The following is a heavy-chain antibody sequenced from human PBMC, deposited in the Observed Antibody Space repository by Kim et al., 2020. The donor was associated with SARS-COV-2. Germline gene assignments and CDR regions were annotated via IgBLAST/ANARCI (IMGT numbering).Heavy chain of an antibody. V-gene: IGHV3-64D*09. D-gene: IGHD1-1*01. CDR1: GFTFSNYA. Sequence: GGSLRLSCSASGFTFSNYAMYWVRQAPGKGLEFVSVSSGYDGSTYYADSVKGRFTISRDDFKDTLFLQMTSLRAEDTAVYFCVKSYAARTTKLWFDSWGQGTQVIVSS. CDR3: VKSYAARTTKLWFDS. J-gene: IGHJ5*01. CDR2: SSGYDGST.